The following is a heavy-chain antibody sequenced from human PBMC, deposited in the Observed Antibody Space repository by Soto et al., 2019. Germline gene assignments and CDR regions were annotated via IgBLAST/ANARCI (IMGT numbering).Heavy chain of an antibody. CDR1: GGSFSGYF. V-gene: IGHV4-34*01. Sequence: SETLSLTCAVYGGSFSGYFWSWVRQPPGKGLEWIGEINHSGSTSYNPSLKSRLTMSVDTSKNQFSLKLSSVTAADTAVYYCARGRGGSNGWRRYYYYGMDVWGQGPTVTVSS. D-gene: IGHD6-19*01. CDR2: INHSGST. J-gene: IGHJ6*02. CDR3: ARGRGGSNGWRRYYYYGMDV.